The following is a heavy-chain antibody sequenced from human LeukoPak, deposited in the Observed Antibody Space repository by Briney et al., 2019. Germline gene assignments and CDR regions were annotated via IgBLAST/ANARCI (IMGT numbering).Heavy chain of an antibody. Sequence: ASVKVSCKASGGTFSSYAISWVRQAPGQGLEWMGRIIPILGIANYAQKFQDRVTITADKSTSTAYMELSSLRSEDTAVYYCAREYYYDSSGYYPIDYWGQGTLVTVSS. CDR3: AREYYYDSSGYYPIDY. D-gene: IGHD3-22*01. CDR2: IIPILGIA. CDR1: GGTFSSYA. J-gene: IGHJ4*02. V-gene: IGHV1-69*04.